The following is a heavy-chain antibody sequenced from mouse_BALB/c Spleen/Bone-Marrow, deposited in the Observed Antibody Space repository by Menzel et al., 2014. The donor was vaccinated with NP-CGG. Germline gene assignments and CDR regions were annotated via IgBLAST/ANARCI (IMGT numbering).Heavy chain of an antibody. J-gene: IGHJ4*01. D-gene: IGHD1-1*01. CDR2: IDPSDSYT. V-gene: IGHV1S127*01. Sequence: QVQLQQSGAELVKPGASVKMSCKASGYTFTSYWMHWVKQRPGQGLEWIGVIDPSDSYTSYNQKFKGKATLTVDTSSSTAYMQLSSLTSEDSAVYYCTRWGTTVVAYYAMDYWGQGTSVTVSP. CDR3: TRWGTTVVAYYAMDY. CDR1: GYTFTSYW.